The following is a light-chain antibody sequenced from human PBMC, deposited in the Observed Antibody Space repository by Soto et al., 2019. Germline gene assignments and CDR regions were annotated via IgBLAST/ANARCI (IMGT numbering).Light chain of an antibody. CDR3: QQRSNWLT. CDR2: DAS. Sequence: EIVLTQSPATLSLSPGERATLSCRASQSVSSYLAWYQQKPGQAPRLLIYDASNRATGIPARFSGSGSGTDFTLNISSLEPEDSAVYYCQQRSNWLTFGGGTKVEIK. J-gene: IGKJ4*01. V-gene: IGKV3-11*01. CDR1: QSVSSY.